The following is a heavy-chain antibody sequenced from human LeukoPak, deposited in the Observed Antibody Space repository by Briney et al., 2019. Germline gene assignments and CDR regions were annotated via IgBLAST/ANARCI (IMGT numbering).Heavy chain of an antibody. Sequence: HAGGSLRLSCAASGFTFSSYAMSWVRQAPGKGLEWVSAISGSGGSTYYADSVEGRFTISGDNYKNTVYLEMNSLRDEDTAVYYCARGATFGGPQGAYYYYGIDAWGPGTTGTVS. V-gene: IGHV3-23*01. J-gene: IGHJ6*02. CDR2: ISGSGGST. CDR1: GFTFSSYA. D-gene: IGHD3-16*01. CDR3: ARGATFGGPQGAYYYYGIDA.